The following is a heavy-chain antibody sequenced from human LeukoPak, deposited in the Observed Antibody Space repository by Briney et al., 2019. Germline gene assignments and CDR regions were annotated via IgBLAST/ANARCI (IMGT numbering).Heavy chain of an antibody. J-gene: IGHJ5*02. CDR1: GGSFSGYY. Sequence: SETLSLTCAVYGGSFSGYYWSWIRQPPGKGLEWIGEINHSGSTNYNPSLKSRVTISVDTSKNQFSLKLSSVTAADTAVYYCAPMVRGVISGWFDPWGQGTLVTVSS. CDR2: INHSGST. V-gene: IGHV4-34*01. D-gene: IGHD3-10*01. CDR3: APMVRGVISGWFDP.